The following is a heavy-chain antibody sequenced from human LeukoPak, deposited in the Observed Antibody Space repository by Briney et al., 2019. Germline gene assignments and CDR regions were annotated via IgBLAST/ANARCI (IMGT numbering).Heavy chain of an antibody. Sequence: GASVKVSRKASGYTFTSYDINWVRQATGQGLEWMGWMNPNSGNTGYAQKFQGRVTMTRNTSISTAYMELSSLRSEDTAVYYCARGSRIAVAGTLGYWGQGTLVTVSS. CDR1: GYTFTSYD. CDR3: ARGSRIAVAGTLGY. J-gene: IGHJ4*02. CDR2: MNPNSGNT. V-gene: IGHV1-8*01. D-gene: IGHD6-19*01.